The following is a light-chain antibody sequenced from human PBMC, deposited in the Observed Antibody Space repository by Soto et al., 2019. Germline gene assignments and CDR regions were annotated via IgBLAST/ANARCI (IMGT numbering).Light chain of an antibody. CDR1: SSDVGGYNY. CDR3: CSYAGSYTSDVV. Sequence: QSVLTQPPSASGSPGQSVTISCTGTSSDVGGYNYVSWYQHHPGKAPKLIISEVNKRPSGVPDRFSGSKSGNTASLTVSGLQLEDEADYYCCSYAGSYTSDVVFGGGTKLTVL. V-gene: IGLV2-8*01. J-gene: IGLJ2*01. CDR2: EVN.